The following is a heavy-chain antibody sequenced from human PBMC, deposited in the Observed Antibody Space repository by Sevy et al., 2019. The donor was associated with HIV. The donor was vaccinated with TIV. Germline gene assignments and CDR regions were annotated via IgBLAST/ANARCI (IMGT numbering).Heavy chain of an antibody. CDR3: TRGLATADTTEYYFDY. D-gene: IGHD5-12*01. CDR1: GFTFEDYA. J-gene: IGHJ4*02. CDR2: ITRNSYEAYGGTT. Sequence: GGSLRLSCTTSGFTFEDYALSWFRQAPGKGLEWVAFITRNSYEAYGGTTDYAASVKGRFIISRDDSKSIAYLQMNSLKTEDTAVYYCTRGLATADTTEYYFDYRGQGTLVTVSS. V-gene: IGHV3-49*03.